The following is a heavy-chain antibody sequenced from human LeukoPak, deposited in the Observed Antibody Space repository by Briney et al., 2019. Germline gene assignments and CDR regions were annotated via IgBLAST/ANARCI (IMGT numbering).Heavy chain of an antibody. J-gene: IGHJ4*02. V-gene: IGHV4-30-4*01. D-gene: IGHD2-2*01. CDR3: ARGPSVPAALPFDY. CDR2: IDYSGST. Sequence: SETLSLTCTVSGGSISSGDYLWSWIRQPPGKGLEWLGYIDYSGSTYFNPSLKSRVTISVDTSKNQFSLKLNSVTAADTAIYYCARGPSVPAALPFDYWGQGTLVTVSS. CDR1: GGSISSGDYL.